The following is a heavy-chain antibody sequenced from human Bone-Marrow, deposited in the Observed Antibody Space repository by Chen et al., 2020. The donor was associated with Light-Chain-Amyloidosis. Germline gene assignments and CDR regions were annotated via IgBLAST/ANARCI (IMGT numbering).Heavy chain of an antibody. Sequence: QVQLVQSGAEVKKPGASVKVSCKASNYTFTDNYIHWVRQAPGQGLEWMGWIDPSTGGTNYAQKFRGRVTMTSDTSINTAYMTLDSLRIDDTAMYYCARDGTSTTGIHDYWGQGTLVTVSS. CDR1: NYTFTDNY. V-gene: IGHV1-2*02. CDR3: ARDGTSTTGIHDY. J-gene: IGHJ4*02. D-gene: IGHD2-8*01. CDR2: IDPSTGGT.